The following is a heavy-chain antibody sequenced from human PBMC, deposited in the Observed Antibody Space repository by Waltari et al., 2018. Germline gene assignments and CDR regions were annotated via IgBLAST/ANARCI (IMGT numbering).Heavy chain of an antibody. CDR3: ARWDSPGRYFGD. V-gene: IGHV4-59*08. J-gene: IGHJ4*02. D-gene: IGHD1-20*01. CDR1: GVSLNNYF. Sequence: QVQLQASGPGLVKPSETLSLTCSGPGVSLNNYFWNWIRQPPGKGLQWIGFIRHTGITKSNPSLKSRVTMAVDTSKSQFSLRLTSVSATDTAVYFCARWDSPGRYFGDWGQGTPVTVSS. CDR2: IRHTGIT.